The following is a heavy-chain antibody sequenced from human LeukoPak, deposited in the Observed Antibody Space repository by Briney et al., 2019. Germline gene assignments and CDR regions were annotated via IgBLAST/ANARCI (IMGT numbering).Heavy chain of an antibody. CDR2: INHSGST. D-gene: IGHD2-2*01. Sequence: SETLALTSTVSGGSNSSYYWSWIRQPPGKGLEWIGEINHSGSTNYNPSLKSRVTISVDTSKNQFSLKLSSVTAADTAVYYCARGRHRYCSSTSCFLGLDYWGQGTLVTVSS. J-gene: IGHJ4*02. CDR1: GGSNSSYY. CDR3: ARGRHRYCSSTSCFLGLDY. V-gene: IGHV4-34*01.